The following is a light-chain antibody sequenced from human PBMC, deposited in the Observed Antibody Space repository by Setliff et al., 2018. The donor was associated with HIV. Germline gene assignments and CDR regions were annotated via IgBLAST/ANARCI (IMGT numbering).Light chain of an antibody. J-gene: IGLJ1*01. Sequence: SYELTQPVSVSVAPGKTARITCGGNNIGSKTVHWYQQKPGQAPVLVIYDDGDRPSGIPERFSGSNSGTTATLTISRVEAGDEADYYCQVWDSGSDHFVFGTGTKVTVL. CDR3: QVWDSGSDHFV. V-gene: IGLV3-21*03. CDR1: NIGSKT. CDR2: DDG.